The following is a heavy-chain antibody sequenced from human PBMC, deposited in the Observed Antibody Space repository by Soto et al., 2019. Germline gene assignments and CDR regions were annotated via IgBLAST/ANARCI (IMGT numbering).Heavy chain of an antibody. CDR1: GFTFGNYG. CDR3: AKDRGRIADNWFDP. CDR2: MSYDGSDK. D-gene: IGHD6-13*01. Sequence: QVQLVESGGGVVQPGRSLRLSCAASGFTFGNYGMHWVRQAPGKGLEWVAVMSYDGSDKYYADSVKGRFTISRDDSKNTLYLQMNSLRADDTAVYYCAKDRGRIADNWFDPWGHGTLVTVSS. V-gene: IGHV3-30*18. J-gene: IGHJ5*02.